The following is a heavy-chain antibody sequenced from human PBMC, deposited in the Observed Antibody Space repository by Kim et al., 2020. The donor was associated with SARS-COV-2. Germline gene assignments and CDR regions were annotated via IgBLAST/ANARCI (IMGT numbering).Heavy chain of an antibody. V-gene: IGHV4-39*01. CDR1: GGSISSSSYY. J-gene: IGHJ4*01. CDR2: IYYSGST. Sequence: SETLSLTCTVSGGSISSSSYYWGWIRQPPGRGLEWIGTIYYSGSTNYNPSLKSRVTISEDTSKNQFSLKMSSVTAADTAVYYCARGRAVAGPRRYYFDY. D-gene: IGHD6-19*01. CDR3: ARGRAVAGPRRYYFDY.